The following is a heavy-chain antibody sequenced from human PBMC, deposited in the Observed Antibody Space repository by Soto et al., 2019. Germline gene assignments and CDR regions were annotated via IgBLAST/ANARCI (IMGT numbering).Heavy chain of an antibody. V-gene: IGHV3-21*01. J-gene: IGHJ2*01. Sequence: EVQLVESGGGLVKSGGSLRLSCAVSGFTFSSYSMNWVRQAPGKGLEWVSSISSSSSYIYYADSVKGRFTISRDNAKNSLYLQMNSLRAEDTAVYYCAREGYCSSTSCYGRWSSGSWYFDLWGRGTLVTVSS. D-gene: IGHD2-2*01. CDR1: GFTFSSYS. CDR3: AREGYCSSTSCYGRWSSGSWYFDL. CDR2: ISSSSSYI.